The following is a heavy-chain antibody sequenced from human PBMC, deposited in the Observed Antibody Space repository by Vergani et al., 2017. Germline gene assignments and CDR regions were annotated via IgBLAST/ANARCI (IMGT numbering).Heavy chain of an antibody. CDR1: GGSISSYY. CDR2: IYYSGST. V-gene: IGHV4-59*01. J-gene: IGHJ6*02. Sequence: QVQLQESGPGLVKPSETLSLTCTVSGGSISSYYWSWIRQPPGKGLEWIGYIYYSGSTNYNPSLKSRVTISVDTSKNQFSLKLSSVTAAATAVYYCARGSSSSWYLRYYYYGMDVWGQGP. CDR3: ARGSSSSWYLRYYYYGMDV. D-gene: IGHD6-13*01.